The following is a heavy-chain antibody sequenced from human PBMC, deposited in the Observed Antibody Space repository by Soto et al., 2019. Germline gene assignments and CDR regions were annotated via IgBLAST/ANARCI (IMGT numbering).Heavy chain of an antibody. CDR3: ASGGGTVVIPRWYFDL. J-gene: IGHJ2*01. V-gene: IGHV1-69*01. CDR2: IIPIFGTA. Sequence: QVQLVQSGAEVKKPGSSVKVSCKASGGTFSSYAISWVRQAPGQGLEWMGGIIPIFGTANYAQKFQGRVTITADESTSTADMEVSSLRSEDTAVYYCASGGGTVVIPRWYFDLWGRGTLVTVSS. CDR1: GGTFSSYA. D-gene: IGHD2-21*01.